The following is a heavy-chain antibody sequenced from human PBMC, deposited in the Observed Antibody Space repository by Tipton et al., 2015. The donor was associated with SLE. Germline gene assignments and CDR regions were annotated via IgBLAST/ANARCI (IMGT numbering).Heavy chain of an antibody. CDR3: AREIAYGAFDI. CDR1: GGSISSSSYY. D-gene: IGHD2-21*01. Sequence: TLSLTCTVSGGSISSSSYYWGWIRQPPGKGLEWIGSIYYSGSTNYNPSLKSRVTISVDTSKNQFSLKLSSVTAADTAVYYCAREIAYGAFDIWGQGTMVTVSS. CDR2: IYYSGST. V-gene: IGHV4-39*07. J-gene: IGHJ3*02.